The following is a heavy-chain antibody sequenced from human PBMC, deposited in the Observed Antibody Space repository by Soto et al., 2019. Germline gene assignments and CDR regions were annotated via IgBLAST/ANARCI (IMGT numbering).Heavy chain of an antibody. CDR3: ARKEEDDHVWGKSPLD. Sequence: GGSLRLSCAASGFTFHNYAMSWVRQAPGKGLEWVSSINGPGDDTYYADSVKGRFTISRDNSKNTLYLQMNSLRAEDTALYYCARKEEDDHVWGKSPLDWGQGTLVTVSS. V-gene: IGHV3-23*01. J-gene: IGHJ4*03. CDR2: INGPGDDT. CDR1: GFTFHNYA. D-gene: IGHD3-16*01.